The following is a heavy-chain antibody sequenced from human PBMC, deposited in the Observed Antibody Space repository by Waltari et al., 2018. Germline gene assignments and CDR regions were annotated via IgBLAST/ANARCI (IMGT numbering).Heavy chain of an antibody. CDR3: ARRIKWVEFDY. CDR1: GGSISDYYD. Sequence: QVQLQESGPGLVKPSETLSLTCAVSGGSISDYYDWIGIRQPPGKGLEFIGYIYGKIGSTNYNPSLKSRVTISMDTSKNQFSLRLNSVTAADTAVYYCARRIKWVEFDYWGQGVLVTVSS. J-gene: IGHJ4*02. D-gene: IGHD5-12*01. V-gene: IGHV4-59*12. CDR2: IYGKIGST.